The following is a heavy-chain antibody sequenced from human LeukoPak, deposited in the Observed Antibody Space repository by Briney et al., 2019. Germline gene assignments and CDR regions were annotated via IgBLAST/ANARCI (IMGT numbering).Heavy chain of an antibody. Sequence: ASETLSLTCTVSGGSISSGDYYWSWIRQPPGKGLEWIGYIYYSGSTYYNPSLKSRVTISVDTSKNQFSLQLSSVTAADTAVYYCARVIHKPSPPQRYCSGGSCYAGYWYFDLWGRGTLVTVSS. CDR3: ARVIHKPSPPQRYCSGGSCYAGYWYFDL. J-gene: IGHJ2*01. V-gene: IGHV4-30-4*01. CDR2: IYYSGST. CDR1: GGSISSGDYY. D-gene: IGHD2-15*01.